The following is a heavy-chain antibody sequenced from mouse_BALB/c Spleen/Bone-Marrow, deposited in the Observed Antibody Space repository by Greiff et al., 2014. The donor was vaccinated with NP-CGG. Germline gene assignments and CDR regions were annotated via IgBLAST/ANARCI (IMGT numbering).Heavy chain of an antibody. CDR1: GFTFSDYY. D-gene: IGHD2-10*02. Sequence: EVKLMESGGGLVKPGGSLKLSCAASGFTFSDYYIYWLRQTPVKRLEWVATISDGGNYSYYPDSVKGRFTISRDNAKNNLYLQMSSLKSEDTAMYYCARSRMRYGAMHYWGQGTSVTVFS. V-gene: IGHV5-4*02. CDR2: ISDGGNYS. J-gene: IGHJ4*01. CDR3: ARSRMRYGAMHY.